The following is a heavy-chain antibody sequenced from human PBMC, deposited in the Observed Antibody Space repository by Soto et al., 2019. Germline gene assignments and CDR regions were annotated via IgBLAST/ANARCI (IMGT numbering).Heavy chain of an antibody. CDR2: MNPNSGNT. D-gene: IGHD2-21*02. J-gene: IGHJ6*02. Sequence: AASVKVSCKASGYTFTSYDINWVRQAPGQGLEWMGWMNPNSGNTGYAQKFQGRVTMTRNTSISTAYMELSSLRSEDTAVYYCARVWTTLLVVVTSYGMDVWGQGTTVTVSS. CDR1: GYTFTSYD. CDR3: ARVWTTLLVVVTSYGMDV. V-gene: IGHV1-8*01.